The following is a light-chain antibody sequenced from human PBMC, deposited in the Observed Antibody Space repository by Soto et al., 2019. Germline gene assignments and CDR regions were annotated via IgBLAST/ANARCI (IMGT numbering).Light chain of an antibody. J-gene: IGKJ1*01. CDR1: QGIGTY. Sequence: DIQMTQSPSSLSASIGDRVTITCRASQGIGTYLNWYQQMPGKAPKFLIYDASTLQSGVPSRFSGSGSGTNFTLTIKSLQPEDFATYFCQQGYIAPWTFAHGTKVEI. CDR2: DAS. V-gene: IGKV1-39*01. CDR3: QQGYIAPWT.